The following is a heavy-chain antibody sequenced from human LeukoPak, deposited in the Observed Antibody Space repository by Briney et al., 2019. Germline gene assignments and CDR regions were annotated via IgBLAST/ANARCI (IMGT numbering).Heavy chain of an antibody. CDR1: GFTFSSYA. V-gene: IGHV3-30-3*01. J-gene: IGHJ4*02. CDR3: AKDSFYDSSGYYQKGGNYFDY. D-gene: IGHD3-22*01. CDR2: ISYDGSNK. Sequence: GGSLRLSCAASGFTFSSYAMHWVRQAPGKGLEWVVVISYDGSNKYYADSVKGRFTISRDNSKNTLYLQMNSLRAEDTAVYYCAKDSFYDSSGYYQKGGNYFDYWGQGTLVTVSS.